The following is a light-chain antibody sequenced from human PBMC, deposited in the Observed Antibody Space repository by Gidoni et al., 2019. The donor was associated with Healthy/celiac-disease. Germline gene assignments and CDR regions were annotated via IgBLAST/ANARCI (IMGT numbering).Light chain of an antibody. CDR1: QGISSY. CDR3: QQSRA. CDR2: AAS. Sequence: DIQLTQSPSFLSASVGDRVTITCRASQGISSYLAWYQQKPGKAPKLLIYAASTLQSGVPSRFSGSGSGTEFTLTISSLQPEDSATYYCQQSRAFGQGTKVEIK. V-gene: IGKV1-9*01. J-gene: IGKJ1*01.